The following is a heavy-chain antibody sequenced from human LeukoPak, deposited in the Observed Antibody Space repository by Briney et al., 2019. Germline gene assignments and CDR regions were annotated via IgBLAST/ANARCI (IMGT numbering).Heavy chain of an antibody. Sequence: GGSLRLSCTVSGFTFGDYAMSWFRQAPGKGLEWVGFIRSKAYGGTTEYAASVKGRFTISRDDSKSIAYLQMNSLKTEDTAVYYRTRAWGYCSSTSCPYFDYWGQGTLVTVSS. CDR1: GFTFGDYA. J-gene: IGHJ4*02. CDR2: IRSKAYGGTT. CDR3: TRAWGYCSSTSCPYFDY. V-gene: IGHV3-49*03. D-gene: IGHD2-2*01.